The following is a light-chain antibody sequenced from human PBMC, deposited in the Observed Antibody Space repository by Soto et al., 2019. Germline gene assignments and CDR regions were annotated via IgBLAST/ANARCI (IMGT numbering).Light chain of an antibody. V-gene: IGLV2-8*01. J-gene: IGLJ1*01. CDR1: SSDVGAYNY. Sequence: QSALTQPPSAPGSPGQSVTISCTGTSSDVGAYNYVSWYQQHPGKAPKLMIYEVSKRPSGVPDRFSGSKSGNMASLTVSGLQTEDEADYYCSSKRGRNSYVFGTGTKLTVL. CDR2: EVS. CDR3: SSKRGRNSYV.